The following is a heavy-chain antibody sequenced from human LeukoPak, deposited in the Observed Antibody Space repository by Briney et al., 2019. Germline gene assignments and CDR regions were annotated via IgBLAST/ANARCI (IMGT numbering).Heavy chain of an antibody. V-gene: IGHV4-31*03. J-gene: IGHJ4*02. D-gene: IGHD3-3*01. Sequence: PSETLSLTCTVSGGSISTGGYSWSWIRQHPGKGLEWIGYIYYSGNTYYNPSLKSRVTISVDTSKNLFSLKLGSVTAADTAVYYCARGVGYSTGPDSWGQGTLVTVSS. CDR3: ARGVGYSTGPDS. CDR1: GGSISTGGYS. CDR2: IYYSGNT.